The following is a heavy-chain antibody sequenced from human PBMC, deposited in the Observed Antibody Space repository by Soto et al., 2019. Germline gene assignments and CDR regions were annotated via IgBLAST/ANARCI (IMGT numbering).Heavy chain of an antibody. Sequence: QVQLVQSGAEVKKPGASVKVSCKASGYTFTDYFIHWVRQAPGQGHEWMGWINPNSGGTKYGQKFQGRVTMTRDTSISPAYMELSRLTSDDTAVYSCARDSNYDAFDYWGQGTLVTVSS. CDR1: GYTFTDYF. V-gene: IGHV1-2*02. CDR2: INPNSGGT. J-gene: IGHJ4*02. D-gene: IGHD4-4*01. CDR3: ARDSNYDAFDY.